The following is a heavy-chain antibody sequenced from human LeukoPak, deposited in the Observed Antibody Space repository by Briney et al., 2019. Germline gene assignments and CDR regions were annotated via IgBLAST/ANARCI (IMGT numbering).Heavy chain of an antibody. Sequence: SESLSLTCAVSGGSIIRTDSYWGWIRQSPGKGLEWIGSIYYSGSTHYNPSLKSRLTISVDTSKNEFSLGLRFVTIADTAVYYCARNRSDCSGGSCSFTGFDYWGQGTLVSVSS. CDR1: GGSIIRTDSY. J-gene: IGHJ4*02. V-gene: IGHV4-39*01. CDR2: IYYSGST. D-gene: IGHD2-15*01. CDR3: ARNRSDCSGGSCSFTGFDY.